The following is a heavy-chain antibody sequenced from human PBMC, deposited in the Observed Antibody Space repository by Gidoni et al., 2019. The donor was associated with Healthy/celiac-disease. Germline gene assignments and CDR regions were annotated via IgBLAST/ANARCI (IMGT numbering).Heavy chain of an antibody. V-gene: IGHV3-21*01. CDR2: ISSSSSYI. CDR3: ARDWDSSRFDY. J-gene: IGHJ4*02. D-gene: IGHD3-22*01. CDR1: AFTFSSYS. Sequence: EVQLVESGGGLVKPGGSLRLSCAASAFTFSSYSMNWVRQAPGKGLEWVSSISSSSSYIYYADSVKGRFTISRDNAKNSLYLQMNSLRAEDTAVYYCARDWDSSRFDYWGQGTLVTVSS.